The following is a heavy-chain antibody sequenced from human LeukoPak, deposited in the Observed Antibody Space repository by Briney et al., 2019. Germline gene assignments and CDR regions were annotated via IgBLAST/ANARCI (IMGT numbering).Heavy chain of an antibody. J-gene: IGHJ5*02. CDR2: INIGGTNT. CDR1: GFSFNDYY. CDR3: ATDGAGFDT. V-gene: IGHV3-11*01. Sequence: GGSLRLSCAASGFSFNDYYTSWIRQAPGKGLEWLSYINIGGTNTHYADSVKGRFTISRDNAKKSLYLEMNNLRAEDTAVYYCATDGAGFDTWGQGVLVTVSS.